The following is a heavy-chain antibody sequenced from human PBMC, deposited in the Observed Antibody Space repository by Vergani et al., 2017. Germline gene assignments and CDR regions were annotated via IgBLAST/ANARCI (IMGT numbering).Heavy chain of an antibody. CDR2: IIPLLGIA. V-gene: IGHV1-69*02. J-gene: IGHJ4*02. D-gene: IGHD5-18*01. Sequence: QVQLVQSGAEVKKPGSSVKVSCKASGGTFCSYTISWVRQAPGQGLEWMGRIIPLLGIASYAQKFLGRVTITADKSTSTAYMELSSLRSEDTAVYYCAIHVDTATDYWGQGTLVTVSS. CDR1: GGTFCSYT. CDR3: AIHVDTATDY.